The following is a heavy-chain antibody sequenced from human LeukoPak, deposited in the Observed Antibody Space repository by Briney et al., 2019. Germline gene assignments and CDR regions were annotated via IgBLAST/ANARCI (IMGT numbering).Heavy chain of an antibody. CDR2: IYYSGRA. CDR1: GGSISSSSYY. D-gene: IGHD5-18*01. CDR3: ARQPGYSYGAVYCDY. Sequence: SETLSLTCTVSGGSISSSSYYWGWIRQPPGKGLEWIGSIYYSGRAYYNPSLKSRVTISVDTSKNQFSLKLSSVTAADTAVYYCARQPGYSYGAVYCDYWGQGTLVTVSS. V-gene: IGHV4-39*01. J-gene: IGHJ4*02.